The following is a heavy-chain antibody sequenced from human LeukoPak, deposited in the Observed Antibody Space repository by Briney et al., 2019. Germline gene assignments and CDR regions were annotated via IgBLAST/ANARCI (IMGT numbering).Heavy chain of an antibody. V-gene: IGHV3-74*01. D-gene: IGHD3-9*01. CDR3: ARTMTGAFFDY. Sequence: GGSLRLSCSASGFTFSTYWMSWVRQAPGKGLVWVSHINGDGSSTSYADSVKGRFAISRNNAKNTLYLQMNSLRAEDTAVYYCARTMTGAFFDYWGQGALVTVSS. CDR1: GFTFSTYW. J-gene: IGHJ4*02. CDR2: INGDGSST.